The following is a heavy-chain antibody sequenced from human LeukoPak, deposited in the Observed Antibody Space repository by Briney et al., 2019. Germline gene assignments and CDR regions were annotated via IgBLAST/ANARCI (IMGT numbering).Heavy chain of an antibody. V-gene: IGHV3-20*04. CDR2: INWNGGST. Sequence: GGSLRLSSAASGFTFEDYGMSWVRHAPGKGLEWVSGINWNGGSTGYADSVKGRFTISRDNAKNSLYLQMNSLRAEDTALYYCARVYGSGSYPRIDYWGQGTLVTVSS. CDR1: GFTFEDYG. J-gene: IGHJ4*02. D-gene: IGHD3-10*01. CDR3: ARVYGSGSYPRIDY.